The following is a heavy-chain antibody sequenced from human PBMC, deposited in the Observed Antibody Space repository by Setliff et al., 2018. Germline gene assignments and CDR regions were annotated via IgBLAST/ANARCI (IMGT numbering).Heavy chain of an antibody. D-gene: IGHD3-10*01. CDR1: GGSFTYS. CDR2: TYYNGDT. J-gene: IGHJ6*03. CDR3: ARHVGIRGRGYNYYYYYMDV. Sequence: SETLSLTCTVSGGSFTYSWGWVRQPPGKGLEWIGSTYYNGDTYFNLSLKSRVTMSVDTSRNQFSLKLSSVTAADTALYYCARHVGIRGRGYNYYYYYMDVWGKGTTGTVS. V-gene: IGHV4-39*01.